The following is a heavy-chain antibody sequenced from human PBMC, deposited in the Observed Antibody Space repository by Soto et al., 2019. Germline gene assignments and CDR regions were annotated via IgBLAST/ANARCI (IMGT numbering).Heavy chain of an antibody. CDR2: IWHDGNNK. V-gene: IGHV3-33*01. Sequence: GSLRLSCAASGFTFSNYGMHWVRQAPGKGLEWVAIIWHDGNNKYYADSVRGRFIISRDNSKNRLYLQMNSLRAEDMAVDYCASDLVGASDSYGLDVWGQGTPVTVS. D-gene: IGHD1-26*01. CDR1: GFTFSNYG. J-gene: IGHJ6*02. CDR3: ASDLVGASDSYGLDV.